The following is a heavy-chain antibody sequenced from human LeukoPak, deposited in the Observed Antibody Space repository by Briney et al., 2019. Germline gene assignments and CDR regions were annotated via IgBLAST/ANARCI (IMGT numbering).Heavy chain of an antibody. CDR1: GYSFSSGYY. Sequence: PSETLSLTCAVSGYSFSSGYYWGWIRQPPGKGLEWIGSTYHSGSTNYNPSLKSRVTISVDTSKNQFSLKLSSVTAADTAVYYCARGSGFGELGPDEFDYWGQGTLVTVSS. CDR3: ARGSGFGELGPDEFDY. V-gene: IGHV4-38-2*01. CDR2: TYHSGST. J-gene: IGHJ4*02. D-gene: IGHD3-10*01.